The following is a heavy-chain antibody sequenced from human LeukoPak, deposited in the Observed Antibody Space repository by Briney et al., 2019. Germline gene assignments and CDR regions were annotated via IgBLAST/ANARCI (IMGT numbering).Heavy chain of an antibody. V-gene: IGHV1-24*01. J-gene: IGHJ4*02. Sequence: ASVKVSCKVSGYTLTDLSMHWVRQAPGKGLEWMGGFDPEDGETIYAQKFQGRVTMTEDTSTDTAYMELSSLRSEDTAVYYCATFSGYYSYFDYWGQGTLVTVSS. CDR1: GYTLTDLS. CDR3: ATFSGYYSYFDY. D-gene: IGHD3-22*01. CDR2: FDPEDGET.